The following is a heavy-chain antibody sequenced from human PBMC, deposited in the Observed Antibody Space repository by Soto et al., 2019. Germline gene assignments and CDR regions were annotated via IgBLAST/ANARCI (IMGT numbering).Heavy chain of an antibody. J-gene: IGHJ6*02. Sequence: QITLKESGPTLMKPTQTLTLTCTFSGLSLSTTGVGVGWIRQPPGKALEWLPLIYWDDDKRYSPSLKSRLTSTNDTSKNQVVLTMTNMDPVDTATYYCVQSRCGGDCLQSYSSHSYYGLDVWGQGTTVTVSS. V-gene: IGHV2-5*02. D-gene: IGHD2-21*02. CDR3: VQSRCGGDCLQSYSSHSYYGLDV. CDR2: IYWDDDK. CDR1: GLSLSTTGVG.